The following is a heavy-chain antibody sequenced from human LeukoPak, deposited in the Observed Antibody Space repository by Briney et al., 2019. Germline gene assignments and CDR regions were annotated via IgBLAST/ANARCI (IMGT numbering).Heavy chain of an antibody. CDR1: GYTFTDYF. J-gene: IGHJ5*02. D-gene: IGHD5-12*01. CDR3: ARATGGYDLFDP. Sequence: ASVKVSCKASGYTFTDYFIHWVRQAPGQGLEWMGWINPKSGGTNFAQKFQGRVTMTRDTSIRTAYMELSRLTSDDTAVYYCARATGGYDLFDPWGQGTLVTVSS. V-gene: IGHV1-2*02. CDR2: INPKSGGT.